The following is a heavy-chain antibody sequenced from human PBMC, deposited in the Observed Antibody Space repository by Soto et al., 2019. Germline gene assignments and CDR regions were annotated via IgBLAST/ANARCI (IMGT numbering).Heavy chain of an antibody. V-gene: IGHV3-33*01. J-gene: IGHJ4*02. CDR1: GFTFSNYG. CDR2: IWYDGSNK. D-gene: IGHD3-16*01. CDR3: ARDNRGRYFDY. Sequence: PGGSLRLSCAASGFTFSNYGMHWVRQAPGKGLEWVAVIWYDGSNKYYADSVKGRFTISRDNSKNTLYLQMNSLRAADTAVYYCARDNRGRYFDYWAQGTLVTVSS.